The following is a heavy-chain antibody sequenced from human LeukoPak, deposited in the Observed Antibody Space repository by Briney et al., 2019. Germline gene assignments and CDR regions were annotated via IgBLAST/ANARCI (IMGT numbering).Heavy chain of an antibody. CDR1: GFTFSSYG. V-gene: IGHV3-30*02. J-gene: IGHJ4*02. D-gene: IGHD3-10*01. CDR3: AKDRDPLPDY. CDR2: IRYDGSNK. Sequence: GGSLRLSCSASGFTFSSYGMHWVRQAPGKGLEWVAFIRYDGSNKYYADSVKGRFTISRDNSKNTLYLQMNSLRAEDTAVYYCAKDRDPLPDYWGQGTLVTVSS.